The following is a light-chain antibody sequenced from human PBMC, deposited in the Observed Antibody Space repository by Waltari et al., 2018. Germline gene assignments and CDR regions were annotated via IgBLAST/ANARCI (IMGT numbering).Light chain of an antibody. CDR3: QQYYAPPYT. CDR2: DAS. V-gene: IGKV1-NL1*01. CDR1: QDISNS. J-gene: IGKJ2*01. Sequence: TCRASQDISNSLAWDQQTPGKAPKLLVYDASRLQSGVPSRCSGSGSGTDYTLTINSLQPVDFATYYCQQYYAPPYTFGQGAKVEIK.